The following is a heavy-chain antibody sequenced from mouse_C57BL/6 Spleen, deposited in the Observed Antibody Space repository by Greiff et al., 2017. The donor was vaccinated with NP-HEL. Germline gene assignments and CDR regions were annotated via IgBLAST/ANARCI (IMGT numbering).Heavy chain of an antibody. Sequence: VQLQQSGPELVKPGASVKIPCTASGYTFTDYNMDWVKQSHGKSLEWIGDINPNNGGTIYNQKFKGKATLTVDKSSSTAYMELRSLTSEDTAVYYCARGDWFAYWGQGTLVTVSA. CDR2: INPNNGGT. CDR3: ARGDWFAY. J-gene: IGHJ3*01. V-gene: IGHV1-18*01. CDR1: GYTFTDYN.